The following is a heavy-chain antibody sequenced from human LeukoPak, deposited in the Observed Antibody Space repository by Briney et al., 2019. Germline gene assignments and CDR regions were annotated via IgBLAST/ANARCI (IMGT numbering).Heavy chain of an antibody. CDR3: AKDAGQWQNWNWFAP. CDR2: ISHDGSKT. D-gene: IGHD6-19*01. J-gene: IGHJ5*02. CDR1: GFTFNSYG. V-gene: IGHV3-30*18. Sequence: GGSLRLSCAVSGFTFNSYGMHWVRQAPGKGLEWVAAISHDGSKTYYGDSVKGRLTISRDNSKNTLYLEMNSLRPEDTAMYYCAKDAGQWQNWNWFAPRGQGTLVIVSS.